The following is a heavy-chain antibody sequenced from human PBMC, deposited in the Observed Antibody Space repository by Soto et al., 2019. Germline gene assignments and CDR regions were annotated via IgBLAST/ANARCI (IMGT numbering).Heavy chain of an antibody. V-gene: IGHV4-31*03. CDR2: IYYSGST. J-gene: IGHJ4*02. CDR3: ARKSRLYYGSGHDLDY. Sequence: PSETLSLTCTVSGGSISSGGYYWSWIRQHPGKGLEWIGYIYYSGSTYYNPSLKSRVTISVDTSKNQFSLKLSSVTAADTAVYYCARKSRLYYGSGHDLDYWGQGTLVTVSS. D-gene: IGHD3-10*01. CDR1: GGSISSGGYY.